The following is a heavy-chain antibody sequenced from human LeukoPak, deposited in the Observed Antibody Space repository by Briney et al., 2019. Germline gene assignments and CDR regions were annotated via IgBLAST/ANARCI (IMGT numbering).Heavy chain of an antibody. D-gene: IGHD3-10*01. Sequence: SETLSLTCAVSGYSISSGYYWGWIRQPPGKGLEWIGSIYHSGSTYYNPSLKSRVTISVHTSKNQFSLKLSSVTAADTAVYYCARDTAYYGSGSPGHFDYWGQGTLVTVSS. J-gene: IGHJ4*02. CDR1: GYSISSGYY. CDR2: IYHSGST. CDR3: ARDTAYYGSGSPGHFDY. V-gene: IGHV4-38-2*02.